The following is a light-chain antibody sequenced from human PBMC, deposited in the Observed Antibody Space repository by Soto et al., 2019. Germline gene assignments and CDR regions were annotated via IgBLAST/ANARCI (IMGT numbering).Light chain of an antibody. CDR2: DAS. J-gene: IGKJ2*01. Sequence: DIQMTQSPSSLSASVGDRVTITCQASQDISNYLKWYQQKPGKAPKVLMYDASNLETGVKSRFSGSGSGTDFTFTISSLQPEDIATYYCQQYDDVPYTFGQGTKLEIK. CDR3: QQYDDVPYT. CDR1: QDISNY. V-gene: IGKV1-33*01.